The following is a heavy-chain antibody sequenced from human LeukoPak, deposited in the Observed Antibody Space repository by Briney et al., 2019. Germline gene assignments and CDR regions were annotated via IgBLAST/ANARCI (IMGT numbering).Heavy chain of an antibody. V-gene: IGHV1-2*02. CDR1: GYTFTGYY. CDR2: INPNSGGT. Sequence: GASVKVSCKASGYTFTGYYMHWVRQAPGHGLEWMGWINPNSGGTNYAQKFQGRVTMTRDTSISTAYTELSRLRSDDTAVYYCAREGPASSGWYKVFDYWGQGTLVTVSS. D-gene: IGHD6-19*01. J-gene: IGHJ4*02. CDR3: AREGPASSGWYKVFDY.